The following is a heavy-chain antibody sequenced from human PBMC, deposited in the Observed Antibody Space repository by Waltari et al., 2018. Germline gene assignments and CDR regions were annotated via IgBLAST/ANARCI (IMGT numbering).Heavy chain of an antibody. CDR2: IKKDGSEK. D-gene: IGHD6-19*01. CDR3: ARQSVAGYNWFDP. V-gene: IGHV3-7*01. Sequence: EVQLVESGGGLVQPGGSLSLSCAASGLHFSSYSMRWVRQAPGKGLEWVANIKKDGSEKYYVDSVKGRFTISRDNAKNSLYLQMNSLRAEDTAVYYCARQSVAGYNWFDPWGQGTLVTVSS. J-gene: IGHJ5*02. CDR1: GLHFSSYS.